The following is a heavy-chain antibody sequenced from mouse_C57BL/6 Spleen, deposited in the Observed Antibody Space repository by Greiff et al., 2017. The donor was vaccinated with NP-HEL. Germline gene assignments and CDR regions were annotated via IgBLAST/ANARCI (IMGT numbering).Heavy chain of an antibody. CDR2: INPNNGGT. Sequence: EVKLMESGPELVKPGASVKIPCKASGYTFTDYNMDWVKQSHGKSLEWIGDINPNNGGTIYNQKFKGKATLTVDKSSSTAYMELRSLTSEDTAVYYCARRFSGSSYDYAMDYWGQGTSVTVSS. J-gene: IGHJ4*01. CDR3: ARRFSGSSYDYAMDY. CDR1: GYTFTDYN. D-gene: IGHD1-1*01. V-gene: IGHV1-18*01.